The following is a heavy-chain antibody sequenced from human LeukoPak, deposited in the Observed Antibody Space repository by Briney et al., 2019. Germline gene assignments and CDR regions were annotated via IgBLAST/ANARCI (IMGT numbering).Heavy chain of an antibody. CDR2: IYTSGST. CDR3: ARVRAVVSGWYYFDY. CDR1: GGSISSDTYY. J-gene: IGHJ4*02. Sequence: PSQTLSLTCTVSGGSISSDTYYWSWIRQPAGKGLEWIGRIYTSGSTNYNPSLKSRVTISVDTSKNQFSLKLSSVTAADTAVYYCARVRAVVSGWYYFDYWGQGTLVTVSS. D-gene: IGHD6-19*01. V-gene: IGHV4-61*02.